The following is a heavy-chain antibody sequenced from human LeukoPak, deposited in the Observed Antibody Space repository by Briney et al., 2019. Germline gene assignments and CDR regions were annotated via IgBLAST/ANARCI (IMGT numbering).Heavy chain of an antibody. J-gene: IGHJ3*02. Sequence: PSETLSLTCAVSGGSISSYYWSWIRQPPGKGLEWIGYIYYSGSTNYNPFLKSRVTISVDTSKNQFSLKLSSVTAADTAVYYCARHLVVVTARDAFDIWGQGTMVTVSS. CDR1: GGSISSYY. CDR2: IYYSGST. V-gene: IGHV4-59*08. D-gene: IGHD2-21*02. CDR3: ARHLVVVTARDAFDI.